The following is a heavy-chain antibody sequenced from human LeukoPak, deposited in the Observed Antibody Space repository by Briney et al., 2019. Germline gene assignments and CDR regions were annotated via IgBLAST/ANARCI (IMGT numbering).Heavy chain of an antibody. J-gene: IGHJ4*02. D-gene: IGHD1-26*01. V-gene: IGHV3-66*01. CDR3: ARSHQRVGIEDY. CDR2: IYSGGST. CDR1: GFTFSSYS. Sequence: GGSLRLSCAASGFTFSSYSMNWVRQAPGKGLEWVAIIYSGGSTFYADSVKGRFTISRDNAKNSLYLQINSLRADDTAVYYCARSHQRVGIEDYWGQGTLVTVSS.